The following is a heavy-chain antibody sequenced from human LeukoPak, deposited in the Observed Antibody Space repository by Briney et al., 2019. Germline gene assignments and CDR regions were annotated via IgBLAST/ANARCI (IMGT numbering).Heavy chain of an antibody. CDR3: AKDFLRGRGAFDI. V-gene: IGHV3-23*01. CDR2: ISGSGGST. CDR1: GFTFTNAW. J-gene: IGHJ3*02. Sequence: PGGSLRLSCAASGFTFTNAWMSWVRQAPGKGLEWVSAISGSGGSTYYADSVKGRFTISRDNSKNTLYLQMNSLRAEDTAVYYCAKDFLRGRGAFDIWGQGTMVTVSS. D-gene: IGHD3-10*01.